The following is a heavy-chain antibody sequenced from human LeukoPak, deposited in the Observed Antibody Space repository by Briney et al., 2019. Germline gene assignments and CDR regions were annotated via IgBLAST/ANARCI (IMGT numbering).Heavy chain of an antibody. CDR3: TRQVMVYAYGY. V-gene: IGHV3-73*01. CDR2: IRSKANSYAT. CDR1: GFTFSGSA. J-gene: IGHJ4*02. D-gene: IGHD2-8*01. Sequence: GGSLRLSCAASGFTFSGSAMHWVRQASGKGLEWVGRIRSKANSYATAYAASVKGRFTISRDDSKNTAYLQMNSLKTEDTAVYYCTRQVMVYAYGYWGQGTLVTVSS.